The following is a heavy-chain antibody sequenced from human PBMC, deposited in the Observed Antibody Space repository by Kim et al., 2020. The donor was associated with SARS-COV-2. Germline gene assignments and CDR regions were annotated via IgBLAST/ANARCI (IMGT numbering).Heavy chain of an antibody. J-gene: IGHJ6*02. CDR1: GFTFGDYA. CDR3: AKAPALEYSDYYYGMDV. V-gene: IGHV3-9*01. CDR2: ISWNSGSI. D-gene: IGHD4-4*01. Sequence: GGSLRLSCAASGFTFGDYAMHWVRQAPGKGLEWVSGISWNSGSIGYADSVKGRFTISRDNAKNSLYLQMNSLRAEDTALYYCAKAPALEYSDYYYGMDVWGQGTTVTVSS.